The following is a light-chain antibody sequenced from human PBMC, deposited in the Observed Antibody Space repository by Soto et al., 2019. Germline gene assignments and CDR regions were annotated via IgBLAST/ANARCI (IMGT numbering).Light chain of an antibody. CDR3: AAWDDRLSDVI. CDR2: RNN. J-gene: IGLJ2*01. V-gene: IGLV1-47*01. Sequence: QPVLTQPPSASGTPGQRVTISCSGSRSNIGSNYVYWYQQLPGTAPKLVIYRNNQRPSGVPDRFSGSKSGASASLVISGLRSEDEADYYCAAWDDRLSDVIFGGGTKVTVL. CDR1: RSNIGSNY.